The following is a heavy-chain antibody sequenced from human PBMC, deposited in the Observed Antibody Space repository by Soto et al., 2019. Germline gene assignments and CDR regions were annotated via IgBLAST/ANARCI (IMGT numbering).Heavy chain of an antibody. CDR3: ARDRVIVRDGGDNYYYGMDV. Sequence: SETLSLTCTVSGASISSYYWSWIRQPPGKGLEWIGYIYYSGSTNYNPSLKSRVTISVDTSKNQFSLKLRSVTAADTAVYYCARDRVIVRDGGDNYYYGMDVWGQGTTVTVSS. CDR1: GASISSYY. CDR2: IYYSGST. V-gene: IGHV4-59*01. D-gene: IGHD2-21*02. J-gene: IGHJ6*02.